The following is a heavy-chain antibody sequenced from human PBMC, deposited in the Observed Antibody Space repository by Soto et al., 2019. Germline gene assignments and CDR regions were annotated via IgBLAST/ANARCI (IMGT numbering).Heavy chain of an antibody. CDR3: AKGTHVAVAGPDAFDM. D-gene: IGHD6-19*01. CDR1: GFTFSTYA. Sequence: GGSLRLSCASSGFTFSTYAMTWVRQAPGKAMEWVASISSGGGDIYYADSVKGRFTISRDNSKNTLYLQMNSLRAEDTAVYYCAKGTHVAVAGPDAFDMWGKGKMVTVS. CDR2: ISSGGGDI. J-gene: IGHJ3*02. V-gene: IGHV3-23*01.